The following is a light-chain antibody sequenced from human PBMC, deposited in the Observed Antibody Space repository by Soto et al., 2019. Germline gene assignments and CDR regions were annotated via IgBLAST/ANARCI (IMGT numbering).Light chain of an antibody. Sequence: DIQMTQSPSSLSASVGDRITITCQASQDITNYLNWYQQKPGKAPKLLIYDESNLETGVPSRFSGSGSGTDFTFTISSLQPEDMATYYCQHYDDLPPAFGPGTKVHIK. CDR3: QHYDDLPPA. V-gene: IGKV1-33*01. CDR1: QDITNY. CDR2: DES. J-gene: IGKJ3*01.